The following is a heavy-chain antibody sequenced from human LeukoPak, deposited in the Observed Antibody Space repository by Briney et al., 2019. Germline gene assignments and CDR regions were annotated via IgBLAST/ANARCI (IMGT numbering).Heavy chain of an antibody. CDR1: GGSISSYY. CDR3: ARHPLRGDEAFDI. V-gene: IGHV4-59*08. Sequence: SETLSLTCTVSGGSISSYYWSWIRQPPGKGLEWIGYIYYSGSTNNNPYLKSRVTISVDTSKNQFSLKLSSVTAADTVVYYWARHPLRGDEAFDIWGQGTMVTVSS. D-gene: IGHD3-10*01. J-gene: IGHJ3*02. CDR2: IYYSGST.